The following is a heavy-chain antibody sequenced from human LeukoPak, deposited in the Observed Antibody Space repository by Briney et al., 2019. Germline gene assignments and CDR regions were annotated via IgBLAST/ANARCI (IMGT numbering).Heavy chain of an antibody. CDR3: ARPLLGYTYGFDY. V-gene: IGHV3-23*01. D-gene: IGHD5-18*01. J-gene: IGHJ4*02. CDR1: GFTFSSYA. CDR2: ISGSGGST. Sequence: GGSLRLSCAASGFTFSSYAMSWVRQAPGKGLEWVSAISGSGGSTYYADSVKGRFTISRDDAKNSLYLQMNSLRAEDTAVYYCARPLLGYTYGFDYWGQGTLVTVSS.